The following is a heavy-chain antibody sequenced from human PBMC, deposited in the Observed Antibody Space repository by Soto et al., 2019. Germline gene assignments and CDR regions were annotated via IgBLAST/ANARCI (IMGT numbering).Heavy chain of an antibody. Sequence: EVQLGESGGGLVKPGGSLRLSCVASGFTFSGYSINWVRQAPGKGLEWVSYISGPSIYIYYADSVKGRFTISRDNAKSAVYLQMNSLRAEDTAVYYCARGFRNGFNVWGQGTTVSVSS. D-gene: IGHD2-8*01. V-gene: IGHV3-21*01. J-gene: IGHJ6*02. CDR2: ISGPSIYI. CDR1: GFTFSGYS. CDR3: ARGFRNGFNV.